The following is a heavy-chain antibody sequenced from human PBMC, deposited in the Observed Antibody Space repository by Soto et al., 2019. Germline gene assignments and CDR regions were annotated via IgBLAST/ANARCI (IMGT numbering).Heavy chain of an antibody. CDR1: GYTFTSYD. CDR3: AREKVGAVDY. V-gene: IGHV1-8*01. Sequence: QVQLVQSGAEVKKPGASVKVSCKASGYTFTSYDINWVRQATGQGLEWMGWMNPNSGNTGYAQKFXGGVAMXXNTSISTAYMELSSLRSEDTAVYYCAREKVGAVDYWGQGTLVTVSS. CDR2: MNPNSGNT. D-gene: IGHD1-26*01. J-gene: IGHJ4*02.